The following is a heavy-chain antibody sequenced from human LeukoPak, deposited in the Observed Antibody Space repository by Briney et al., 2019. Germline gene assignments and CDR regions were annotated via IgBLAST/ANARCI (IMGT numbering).Heavy chain of an antibody. CDR3: ARGAHLGGGAVAGTYQPSALDH. CDR1: GFTFSSYA. V-gene: IGHV3-30-3*01. CDR2: ISYDGSNK. J-gene: IGHJ4*02. D-gene: IGHD6-19*01. Sequence: GGSLRLSCAASGFTFSSYAMHWVRQAPGKGLEWVAVISYDGSNKYYADSVKGRFTISRDNSKNTLYLQMNSLRAEDTAVYYCARGAHLGGGAVAGTYQPSALDHWGQGTLVTVSS.